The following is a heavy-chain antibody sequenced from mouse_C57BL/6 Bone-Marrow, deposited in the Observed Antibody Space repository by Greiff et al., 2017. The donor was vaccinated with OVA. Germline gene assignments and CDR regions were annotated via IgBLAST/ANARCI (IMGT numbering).Heavy chain of an antibody. CDR1: GFTFSSYA. V-gene: IGHV5-4*03. D-gene: IGHD2-5*01. CDR2: ISDGGSYT. Sequence: EVKLVESGGGLVKPGGSLKLSCAASGFTFSSYAMSWVRQTPEKRLEWVATISDGGSYTYYPDNVKGRFTISRDNAKNNLYLQMSHLKSEDTAMYYCATYYSNYEGFAYWGQGTLVTVSA. CDR3: ATYYSNYEGFAY. J-gene: IGHJ3*01.